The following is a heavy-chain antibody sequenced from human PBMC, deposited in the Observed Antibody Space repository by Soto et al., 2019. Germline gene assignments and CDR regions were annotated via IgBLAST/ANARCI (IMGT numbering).Heavy chain of an antibody. Sequence: SETLSLTCTVSGGSISSSSYYWGWIRQPPGKGLEWIGSIYYSGSTYYNPSLKSRVTISVDTSKNQFSLKLSSVTAADTAVYYCARARNYDYIWGSYRSKRDYWYFDLWGRGTLVTVSS. CDR1: GGSISSSSYY. J-gene: IGHJ2*01. V-gene: IGHV4-39*01. CDR2: IYYSGST. CDR3: ARARNYDYIWGSYRSKRDYWYFDL. D-gene: IGHD3-16*02.